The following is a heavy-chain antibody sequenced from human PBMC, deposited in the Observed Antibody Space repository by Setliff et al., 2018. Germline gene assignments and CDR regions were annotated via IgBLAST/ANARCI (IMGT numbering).Heavy chain of an antibody. CDR2: IHGRGST. D-gene: IGHD1-26*01. J-gene: IGHJ3*02. V-gene: IGHV4-59*12. CDR3: ARCSGSYDAFDI. CDR1: GDSISNYY. Sequence: PSETLSLTCTVSGDSISNYYWSWIRQPPGKGLEWIGYIHGRGSTNYNPSLKTLVTISVGTSKNQFSLKLSSVTAADTAVYYCARCSGSYDAFDIWGQGTMVTVSS.